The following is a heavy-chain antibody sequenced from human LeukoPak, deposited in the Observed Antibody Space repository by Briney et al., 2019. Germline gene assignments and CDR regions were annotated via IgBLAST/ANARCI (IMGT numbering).Heavy chain of an antibody. CDR2: ISYDGSNK. CDR3: ARGRYSSGYLFDY. J-gene: IGHJ4*02. V-gene: IGHV3-30*04. CDR1: GFTFSSYA. Sequence: GGSLRLSCAASGFTFSSYAMHWVRQAPGKGLEWVAVISYDGSNKYYADSVKGRFTISRDNSKNTLYLQMNSLRAEDTAVYYCARGRYSSGYLFDYWGQGTLVTVSS. D-gene: IGHD6-19*01.